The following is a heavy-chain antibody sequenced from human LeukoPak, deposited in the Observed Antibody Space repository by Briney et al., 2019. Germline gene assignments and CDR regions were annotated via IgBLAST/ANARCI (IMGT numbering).Heavy chain of an antibody. D-gene: IGHD3-9*01. J-gene: IGHJ3*02. V-gene: IGHV4-61*08. CDR1: GGSISSGDYY. CDR3: ARRPHRDDISIDNRGAYDI. Sequence: SETLSLTCTVSGGSISSGDYYWSWIRQPPGKGLEWIGYIYYSGSTNYNPSLKSRVTISVDTSKNQFSLKLSSVTAADTAVYYCARRPHRDDISIDNRGAYDIWGQGTMVTVSS. CDR2: IYYSGST.